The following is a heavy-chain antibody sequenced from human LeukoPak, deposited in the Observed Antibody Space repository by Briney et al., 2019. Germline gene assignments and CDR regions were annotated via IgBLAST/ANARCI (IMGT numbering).Heavy chain of an antibody. V-gene: IGHV4-4*02. CDR2: IYHSGST. CDR3: ARLSVTTSAWNV. CDR1: GGSISSSNW. J-gene: IGHJ6*02. D-gene: IGHD4-17*01. Sequence: SGTLSLTCAVSGGSISSSNWWSWVRQPPGKGLEWIGEIYHSGSTNYNPSLESRVTISVDKSKNQFSLKLSSVTAADTAVYYCARLSVTTSAWNVWGQGTTVTVSS.